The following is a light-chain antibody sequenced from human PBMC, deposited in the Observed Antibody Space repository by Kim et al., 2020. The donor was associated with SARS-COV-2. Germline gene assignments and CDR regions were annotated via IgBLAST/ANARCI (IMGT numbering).Light chain of an antibody. Sequence: EIVLTQSPGTLSLSPGERATLSCRASQSVSSSYLAWYQQKPGQAPRLLIYGASSRATGIPDRFSGSGSGTDFTLTISRLEPEDFAVYYCQQYSISPPTFGGGSK. CDR2: GAS. CDR1: QSVSSSY. J-gene: IGKJ4*01. CDR3: QQYSISPPT. V-gene: IGKV3-20*01.